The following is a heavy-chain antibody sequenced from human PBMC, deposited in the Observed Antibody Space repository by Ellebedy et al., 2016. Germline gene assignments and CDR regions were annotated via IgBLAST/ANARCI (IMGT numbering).Heavy chain of an antibody. CDR1: GYTFSNYG. J-gene: IGHJ6*02. Sequence: ASVKVSXKASGYTFSNYGITWVRQAPGQGLEWMGWISAYNGNTNYAQKLQGRVTMTTDTSTSTAYMELRSLRSDDTAMFYCARDRVLGYVVSYYYGMDVWGQGTTVTVSS. CDR3: ARDRVLGYVVSYYYGMDV. V-gene: IGHV1-18*01. D-gene: IGHD3-16*01. CDR2: ISAYNGNT.